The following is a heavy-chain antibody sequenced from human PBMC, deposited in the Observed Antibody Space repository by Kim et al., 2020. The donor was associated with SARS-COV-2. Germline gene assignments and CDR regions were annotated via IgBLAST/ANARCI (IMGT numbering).Heavy chain of an antibody. Sequence: SETLSLTCTVSGGSISSSSYYWGWIRQPPGKGLEWIGSIYYSGSTYYNPSLKSRVTISVDTSKNQFSLKLSSVTAADTAVYYCGRQLAPIHSNWFDPWGQGTLVTVSS. D-gene: IGHD6-13*01. CDR3: GRQLAPIHSNWFDP. CDR2: IYYSGST. V-gene: IGHV4-39*07. J-gene: IGHJ5*02. CDR1: GGSISSSSYY.